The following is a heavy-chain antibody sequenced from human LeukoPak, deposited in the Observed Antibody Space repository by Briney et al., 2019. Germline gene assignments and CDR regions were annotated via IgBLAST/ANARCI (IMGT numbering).Heavy chain of an antibody. CDR1: GGSISNDY. V-gene: IGHV4-59*01. D-gene: IGHD6-19*01. CDR2: IYYSGST. CDR3: ARARYSSRGGWFDP. J-gene: IGHJ5*02. Sequence: SSETLSLTCTDSGGSISNDYWSWIRQPPGKGLEWIGYIYYSGSTNYNPSLKSRVTISVDTSKNQFSLKVISVTAADTAVYHCARARYSSRGGWFDPWGQGTLVTVSS.